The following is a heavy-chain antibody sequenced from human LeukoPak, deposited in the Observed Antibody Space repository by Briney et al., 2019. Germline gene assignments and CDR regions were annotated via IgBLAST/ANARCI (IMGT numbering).Heavy chain of an antibody. V-gene: IGHV3-30-3*01. D-gene: IGHD5-12*01. Sequence: PGGSLRLSCAASGFTFSSYAMHWVRQAPGKGLEWVAVISYDGSNKYYADSVKGRFTISRDNSKNTLYLQMNSLRAEDTAVYYCASGYDLGLDYWGQGTLVTVSS. CDR3: ASGYDLGLDY. CDR1: GFTFSSYA. CDR2: ISYDGSNK. J-gene: IGHJ4*02.